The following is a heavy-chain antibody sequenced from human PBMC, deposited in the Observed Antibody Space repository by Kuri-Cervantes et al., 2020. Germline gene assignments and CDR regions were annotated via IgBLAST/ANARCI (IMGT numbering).Heavy chain of an antibody. CDR3: ARDHLHYDFWIRPRGYYYGMDV. D-gene: IGHD3-3*01. V-gene: IGHV3-30*03. CDR2: ISYDGSNK. Sequence: GGSLRLSCAASGFTFSSYGMHWVRQAPGKGLEWVAVISYDGSNKYYADSVKGRFTISRDNSKNTLYLQMNSLRAEDTAVYYCARDHLHYDFWIRPRGYYYGMDVWGQGTTVTVSS. CDR1: GFTFSSYG. J-gene: IGHJ6*02.